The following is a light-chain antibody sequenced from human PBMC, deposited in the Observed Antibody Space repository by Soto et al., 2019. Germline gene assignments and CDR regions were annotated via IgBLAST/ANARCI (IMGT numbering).Light chain of an antibody. CDR2: GAS. Sequence: EIVLTQSPGTLSLSPGERATLSCRASQSVSSSYLAWYQQKPGQAPRLLIYGASSRATGIPDRFSGSGSGTDFTLTIIRLEPEDFAVYYCQQYGSSPQTFDQGTKV. CDR1: QSVSSSY. CDR3: QQYGSSPQT. V-gene: IGKV3-20*01. J-gene: IGKJ1*01.